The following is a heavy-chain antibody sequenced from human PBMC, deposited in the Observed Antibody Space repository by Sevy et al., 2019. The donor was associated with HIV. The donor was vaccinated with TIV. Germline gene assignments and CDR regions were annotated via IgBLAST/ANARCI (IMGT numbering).Heavy chain of an antibody. J-gene: IGHJ6*02. Sequence: GGSLRLSCAVSGFTVSSNCMTWVRQAPGKGLEWVSVIFGGGSTYYADSVKGRFTISRDNSRNTLSLQMNSLRAEDTAVYYCARGMILEGSWCGMDVWGQGTTVTVSS. CDR2: IFGGGST. D-gene: IGHD3-3*01. CDR1: GFTVSSNC. V-gene: IGHV3-53*01. CDR3: ARGMILEGSWCGMDV.